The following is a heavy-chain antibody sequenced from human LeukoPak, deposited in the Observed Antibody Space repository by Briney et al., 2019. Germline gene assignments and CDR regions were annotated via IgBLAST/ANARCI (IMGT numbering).Heavy chain of an antibody. CDR3: AKLVTHFDY. CDR1: GFTFSRYA. J-gene: IGHJ4*02. D-gene: IGHD4-23*01. V-gene: IGHV3-23*01. Sequence: GGSLRLSCAASGFTFSRYAMSWVRQAPGKGLEWVSSISGSGGNTYYADSVKGRFTISRDNSKNTLYMQMNSLRAEDTAVYYCAKLVTHFDYWSQGTLVTVSS. CDR2: ISGSGGNT.